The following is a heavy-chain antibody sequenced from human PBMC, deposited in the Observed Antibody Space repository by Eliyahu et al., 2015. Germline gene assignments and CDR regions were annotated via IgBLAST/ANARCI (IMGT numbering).Heavy chain of an antibody. V-gene: IGHV3-23*01. CDR3: ANKRTYSGSSYYFDY. CDR1: GFTFSSYA. J-gene: IGHJ4*02. Sequence: GFTFSSYAMSWVRQAPGKGLEWVSAXXGSGGSTYYADSVKGRFTISRDNSKNTLYLQMNSLRAEDTAVYYCANKRTYSGSSYYFDYWGQGTLVTVSS. CDR2: XXGSGGST. D-gene: IGHD1-26*01.